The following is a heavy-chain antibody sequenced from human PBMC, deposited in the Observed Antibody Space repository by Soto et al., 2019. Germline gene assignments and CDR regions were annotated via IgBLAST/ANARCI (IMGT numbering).Heavy chain of an antibody. Sequence: PGESLKISCQGSGYSFTTSWIGWVRQVPGKGLEWMGLIYPGDSDTRYSPSFQGQVTITVDKSINTAYLQWSGLKASDTAIYYCARRLYDTSGYRYFDYWGQGTLVTVSS. CDR1: GYSFTTSW. J-gene: IGHJ4*02. CDR2: IYPGDSDT. CDR3: ARRLYDTSGYRYFDY. D-gene: IGHD3-22*01. V-gene: IGHV5-51*01.